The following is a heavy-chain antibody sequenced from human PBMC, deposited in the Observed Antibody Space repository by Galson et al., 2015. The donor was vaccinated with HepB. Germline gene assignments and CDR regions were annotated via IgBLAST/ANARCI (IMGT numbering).Heavy chain of an antibody. D-gene: IGHD2-2*01. CDR3: ARDLDCSSTSCYAEYSSSSYYYYYMDV. Sequence: SVKVSCKASGGTFSSYAISWVRQAPGQGLEWMGGIIPILGIANYAQKFQGRVTITADKSTSTAYMELSSLRSEDTAVYYRARDLDCSSTSCYAEYSSSSYYYYYMDVWGKGTTVTVSS. V-gene: IGHV1-69*10. CDR2: IIPILGIA. J-gene: IGHJ6*03. CDR1: GGTFSSYA.